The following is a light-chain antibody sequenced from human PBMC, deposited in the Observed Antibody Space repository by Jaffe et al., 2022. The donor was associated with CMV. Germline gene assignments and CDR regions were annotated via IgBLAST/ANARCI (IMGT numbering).Light chain of an antibody. J-gene: IGLJ3*02. CDR2: DVS. CDR1: SSDVGGYKY. Sequence: QSALTQPASVSGSPGQSITISCTGTSSDVGGYKYVSWFQQHPGKAPKLMIYDVSNRPSGVSNRFSGSKSGNTASLTISGLQADDEADYYCSSYTSSSTRVFGGGTKLTVL. V-gene: IGLV2-14*03. CDR3: SSYTSSSTRV.